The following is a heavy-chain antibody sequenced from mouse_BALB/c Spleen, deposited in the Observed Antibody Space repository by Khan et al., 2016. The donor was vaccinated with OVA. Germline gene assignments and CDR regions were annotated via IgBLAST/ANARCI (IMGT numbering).Heavy chain of an antibody. J-gene: IGHJ2*01. CDR2: ISYSGST. CDR1: GYSITSGYG. V-gene: IGHV3-2*02. D-gene: IGHD1-2*01. Sequence: EVQLKQSGPGLVKPSQSLSLTCTVTGYSITSGYGWNWIRQFPGNKLEWMGYISYSGSTNYNPSLKSRISITRDTSKNQFFLQLNSVTTEDTATYYCARPARIKYWGQGTTLTVSS. CDR3: ARPARIKY.